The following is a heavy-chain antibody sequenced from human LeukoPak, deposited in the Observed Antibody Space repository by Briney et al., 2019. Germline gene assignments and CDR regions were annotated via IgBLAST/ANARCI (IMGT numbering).Heavy chain of an antibody. CDR3: ARGSSGWYKNVDY. Sequence: ASVKVSCKASGYTFTGYYMHWVRQAPGQGLEWMGWINPNSGGTNYAQKFQGRVTMTRDTSISTAYMELRRLRSDDTAVYYCARGSSGWYKNVDYWGQGTLVTVSS. D-gene: IGHD6-19*01. J-gene: IGHJ4*02. CDR1: GYTFTGYY. V-gene: IGHV1-2*02. CDR2: INPNSGGT.